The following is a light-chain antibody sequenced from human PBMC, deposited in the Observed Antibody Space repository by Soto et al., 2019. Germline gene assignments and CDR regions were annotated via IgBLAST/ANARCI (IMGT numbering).Light chain of an antibody. V-gene: IGKV1-27*01. Sequence: DIQMTQSPSSLSASVGDRVTITCRASQGISNNLAWYQQKPGKVPKLLIYAASTLQSGVPSRFSGSGSGTDFTLTISSLQPEAVATYYCQKDNSAPPFTFGPGTKVDIK. CDR3: QKDNSAPPFT. CDR1: QGISNN. J-gene: IGKJ3*01. CDR2: AAS.